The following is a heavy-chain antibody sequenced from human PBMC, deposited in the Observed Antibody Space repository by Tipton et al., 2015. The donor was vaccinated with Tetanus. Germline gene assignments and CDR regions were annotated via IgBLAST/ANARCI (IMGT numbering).Heavy chain of an antibody. V-gene: IGHV3-23*01. CDR1: GFTFSSYA. J-gene: IGHJ4*02. Sequence: SLRLSCAASGFTFSSYAMSWVRQAPGKGLEWVSAISGSGGSTYYADSVKGRFTISRDNSKNTLYLQMNSLRAEDTAVYYCAKGLSFVLMVYAGIDYWGQGTLVTVSS. CDR2: ISGSGGST. D-gene: IGHD2-8*01. CDR3: AKGLSFVLMVYAGIDY.